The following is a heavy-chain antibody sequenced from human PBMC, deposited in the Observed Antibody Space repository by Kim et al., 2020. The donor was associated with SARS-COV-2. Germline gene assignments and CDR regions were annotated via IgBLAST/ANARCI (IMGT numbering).Heavy chain of an antibody. CDR3: AKGHERRSMDV. CDR1: GFSFSSYT. J-gene: IGHJ6*02. CDR2: ISDSGDNT. V-gene: IGHV3-23*01. Sequence: GGSLRLSCAASGFSFSSYTMRWVRQAPGKGLEWVSAISDSGDNTYYADSVKGRFTISRDNSNNTLYLQMNSLRAEDTALYYCAKGHERRSMDVWGQGTTVTVSS.